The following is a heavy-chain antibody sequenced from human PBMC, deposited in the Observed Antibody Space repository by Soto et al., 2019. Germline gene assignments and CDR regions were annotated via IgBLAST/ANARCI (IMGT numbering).Heavy chain of an antibody. CDR1: GGSISSYY. D-gene: IGHD1-26*01. V-gene: IGHV4-4*07. J-gene: IGHJ5*02. Sequence: QVQLQESGPGLVKPSETLSLTCTVSGGSISSYYWSWIRQPAGKGLEWIGRIYTSGSTNYNPSLKRRVTMSVDTSKNQFSLKLSSVTAADTAVYYCARDQLEGATNRGHWFDPWGQGTLVTVSS. CDR2: IYTSGST. CDR3: ARDQLEGATNRGHWFDP.